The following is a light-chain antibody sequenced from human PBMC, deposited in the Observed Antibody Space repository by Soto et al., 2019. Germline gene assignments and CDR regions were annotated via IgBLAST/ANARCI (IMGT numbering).Light chain of an antibody. CDR3: QQRSNWL. J-gene: IGKJ3*01. V-gene: IGKV3-11*01. CDR1: QSVSVY. CDR2: DAS. Sequence: IVLTHSPATLSFSPGERATLSCRASQSVSVYLAWYQQKPCQAPRLLIYDASNRATGIPARFSGSGSGTDFPLTISGLEPEDFAVYYCQQRSNWLFGPGTKVDIK.